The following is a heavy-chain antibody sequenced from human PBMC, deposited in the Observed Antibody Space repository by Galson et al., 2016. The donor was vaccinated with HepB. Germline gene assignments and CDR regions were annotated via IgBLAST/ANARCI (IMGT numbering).Heavy chain of an antibody. CDR1: GFTFRSYS. V-gene: IGHV3-21*01. J-gene: IGHJ3*02. CDR2: ISSHSIYI. CDR3: TRALSLGMPGGFDI. D-gene: IGHD2-2*01. Sequence: SLRLSCAVSGFTFRSYSMNWARQAPGGGLEWVSTISSHSIYIYYADSVTGRLTISRDNAENSVSLQMNNLRAEDTAVYYCTRALSLGMPGGFDIWGQGTTVTVAS.